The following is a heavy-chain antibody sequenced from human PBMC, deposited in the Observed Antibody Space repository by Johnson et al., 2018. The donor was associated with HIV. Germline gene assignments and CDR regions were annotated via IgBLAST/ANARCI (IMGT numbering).Heavy chain of an antibody. D-gene: IGHD5-18*01. V-gene: IGHV3-66*01. CDR2: IYSGGST. CDR1: GFIFDDYG. CDR3: AKERTAMVTPFDA. J-gene: IGHJ3*01. Sequence: VQLVESGGGVVRPGGSLRLSCAASGFIFDDYGMSWVSQAPGKGLDWVSVIYSGGSTYYADSVKGRFTISRDNSKNTLYLQMNSLRAEDTAVYYCAKERTAMVTPFDAWGQGTRVTVSS.